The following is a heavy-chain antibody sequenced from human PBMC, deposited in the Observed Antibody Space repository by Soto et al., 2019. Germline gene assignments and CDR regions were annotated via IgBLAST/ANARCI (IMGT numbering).Heavy chain of an antibody. J-gene: IGHJ4*02. CDR1: GFTFGTYG. V-gene: IGHV3-33*01. CDR2: IWYDGSNA. Sequence: QVQLVVSGGGVVQPGRSLKLSCVASGFTFGTYGMHWVRQTPGRGLEWVAFIWYDGSNAVFADFINGRLTYSRDNSNNTMSLQMDSLRDDDTAVYYCARDLQIGTHHHFDLWGQGTLVTVSS. CDR3: ARDLQIGTHHHFDL.